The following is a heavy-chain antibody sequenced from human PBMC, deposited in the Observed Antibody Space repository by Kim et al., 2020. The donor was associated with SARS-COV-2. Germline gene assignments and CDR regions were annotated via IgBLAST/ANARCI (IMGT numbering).Heavy chain of an antibody. V-gene: IGHV4-4*07. CDR1: GGPTRGYY. CDR3: ARDLGLDLFDI. D-gene: IGHD1-1*01. CDR2: IHGSGTT. Sequence: SETLSLTCLVSGGPTRGYYWSWIRQSAGKRMEWIGHIHGSGTTSYNPSLSSRISMSVDTTNDQFSLKLTSMTVADTAVYYCARDLGLDLFDIWGQGTLV. J-gene: IGHJ4*02.